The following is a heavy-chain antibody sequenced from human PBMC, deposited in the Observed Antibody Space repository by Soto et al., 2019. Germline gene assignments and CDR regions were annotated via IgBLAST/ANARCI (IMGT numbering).Heavy chain of an antibody. J-gene: IGHJ4*02. V-gene: IGHV4-59*01. Sequence: SETLSLTCTVSVGSISSYYWSWIRQPPGKGLEWIGYIYYSGSTNYNPSLKSRVTISVDTSKNQFSLKLSSVTAADTAVYYCARTYCGSTTCYDLFDSWGQGTLVTVSS. CDR1: VGSISSYY. CDR3: ARTYCGSTTCYDLFDS. CDR2: IYYSGST. D-gene: IGHD2-2*01.